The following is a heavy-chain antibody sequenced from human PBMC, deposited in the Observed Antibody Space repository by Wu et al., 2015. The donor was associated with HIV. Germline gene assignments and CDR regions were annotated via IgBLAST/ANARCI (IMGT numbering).Heavy chain of an antibody. V-gene: IGHV1-2*02. Sequence: QVQLVQSGAEVKEPGASVKVSCKASGYSFTSYDIHWVRQAAGQGLEWMGWINPNSGGTNYLQKFQGRVTMTRDTSISTAYLELSRLRSDDTALYYCARGYCSGASCYSYHWFDSWGQGTLVTVSS. D-gene: IGHD2-15*01. CDR2: INPNSGGT. CDR3: ARGYCSGASCYSYHWFDS. J-gene: IGHJ5*01. CDR1: GYSFTSYD.